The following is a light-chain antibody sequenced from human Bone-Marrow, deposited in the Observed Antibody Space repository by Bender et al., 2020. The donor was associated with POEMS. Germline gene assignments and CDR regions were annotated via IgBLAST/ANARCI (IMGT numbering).Light chain of an antibody. CDR2: QDT. CDR1: DLGDKY. V-gene: IGLV3-1*01. Sequence: SYEVTQPPSVSVSPGQTASITCSGDDLGDKYVSWYHQKPGQSPVLVIYQDTKRPSGIPERFSSSNSGNTATLTISGTQAMDEADYYCQAWDTYYVIFGGGTKLTVL. J-gene: IGLJ2*01. CDR3: QAWDTYYVI.